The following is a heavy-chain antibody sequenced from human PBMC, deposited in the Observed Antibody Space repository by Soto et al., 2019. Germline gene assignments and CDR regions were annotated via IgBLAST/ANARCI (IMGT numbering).Heavy chain of an antibody. CDR2: ISGSGVST. D-gene: IGHD6-6*01. CDR3: AKDRERIATRPIDY. CDR1: GFTFSSYA. Sequence: PGGSLRLSCAASGFTFSSYAMSWVRQAPGKGLEWVSGISGSGVSTYYADSVKGRFTISRDNSKSTLYLQMNSLRAEDTAVYYCAKDRERIATRPIDYWGQGTLVTVSS. J-gene: IGHJ4*02. V-gene: IGHV3-23*01.